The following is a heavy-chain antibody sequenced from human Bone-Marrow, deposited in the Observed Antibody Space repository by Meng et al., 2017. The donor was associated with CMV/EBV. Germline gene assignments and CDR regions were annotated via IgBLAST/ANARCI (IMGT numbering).Heavy chain of an antibody. CDR1: GGSISSGDYY. CDR2: IYYSGST. Sequence: SEPLSLTCTVSGGSISSGDYYWSWIRQPPGKGLEWIGYIYYSGSTYYNPSLKSRVTISVDTSKNQFSLKLSSVTAADTAVYYCARTRKRFLEWLLDRWGQGTLVTVSS. J-gene: IGHJ4*02. CDR3: ARTRKRFLEWLLDR. V-gene: IGHV4-30-4*08. D-gene: IGHD3-3*01.